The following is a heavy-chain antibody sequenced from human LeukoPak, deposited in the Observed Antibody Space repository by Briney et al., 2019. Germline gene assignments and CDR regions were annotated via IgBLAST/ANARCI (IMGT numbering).Heavy chain of an antibody. CDR1: GFTFDDYG. J-gene: IGHJ4*02. CDR2: INWNGGST. V-gene: IGHV3-20*04. Sequence: GGSLRLSCAASGFTFDDYGMSWVRQAPGKGLEWVSGINWNGGSTGYADSVKGRFTISRDNAKKSLYLQMNSLRAEDTAVYYCARSYGYHFDYCGQGTLVTVSS. CDR3: ARSYGYHFDY. D-gene: IGHD5-18*01.